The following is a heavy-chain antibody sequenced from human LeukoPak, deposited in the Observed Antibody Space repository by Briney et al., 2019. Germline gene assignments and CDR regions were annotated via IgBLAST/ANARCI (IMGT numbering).Heavy chain of an antibody. CDR2: INHSGST. D-gene: IGHD2-15*01. CDR1: GFTFSRYE. Sequence: GSLRLSCAASGFTFSRYEMKWVRQAPGKGLGWIGEINHSGSTNYNPSLKSRVTISVDTSKNQFSLKLSSVTAADTAVYYCARGGRRSVITVVVVAAKHWFDPWGQGTLVTVSS. V-gene: IGHV4-34*01. J-gene: IGHJ5*02. CDR3: ARGGRRSVITVVVVAAKHWFDP.